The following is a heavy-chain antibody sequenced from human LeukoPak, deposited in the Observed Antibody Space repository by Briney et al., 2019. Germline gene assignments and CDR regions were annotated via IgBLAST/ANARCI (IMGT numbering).Heavy chain of an antibody. Sequence: GGSLRLSCTASGFTFGDYAMSWFRQARGKGLEWVGFIRSKAYGGTTEYAASVKGRFTISRDDSKSIAYLQMNSLKTEDTAVYYCTRDRAPEYYDSSGYDYWGQGTLVTVSS. CDR1: GFTFGDYA. CDR2: IRSKAYGGTT. CDR3: TRDRAPEYYDSSGYDY. D-gene: IGHD3-22*01. V-gene: IGHV3-49*03. J-gene: IGHJ4*02.